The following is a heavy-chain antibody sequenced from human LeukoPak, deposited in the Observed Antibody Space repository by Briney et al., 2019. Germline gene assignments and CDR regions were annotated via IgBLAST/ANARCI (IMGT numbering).Heavy chain of an antibody. Sequence: PSETLSLTCAVYGGSFSGYYWSWIRQPPGKGLEWIGEINHSGSTNYNPSLKSRVTISVDTSKNQFSLKLSSVTAADMAVYYCARGPGGLWFGERGDYWGQGTLVTVSS. J-gene: IGHJ4*02. D-gene: IGHD3-10*01. CDR3: ARGPGGLWFGERGDY. CDR2: INHSGST. V-gene: IGHV4-34*01. CDR1: GGSFSGYY.